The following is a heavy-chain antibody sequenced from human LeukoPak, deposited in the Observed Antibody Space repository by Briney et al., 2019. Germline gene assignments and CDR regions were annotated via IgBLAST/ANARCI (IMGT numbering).Heavy chain of an antibody. V-gene: IGHV3-48*01. CDR1: GFTFSSYS. J-gene: IGHJ4*02. CDR2: ISSSSSTI. CDR3: ASSGLIAVAGTKTYFDY. D-gene: IGHD6-19*01. Sequence: PGGSLRLSCAASGFTFSSYSMNWVRQAPGKGLEWVSSISSSSSTIYYADSVKGRFTISRDNAKNSLYLQLNSLRAEDTAVYYCASSGLIAVAGTKTYFDYWGQGTLVTVSS.